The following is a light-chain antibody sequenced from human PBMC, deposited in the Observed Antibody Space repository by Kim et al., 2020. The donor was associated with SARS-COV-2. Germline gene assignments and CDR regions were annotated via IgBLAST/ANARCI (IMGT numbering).Light chain of an antibody. CDR2: DVS. CDR3: SSDTSSSTWV. J-gene: IGLJ3*02. V-gene: IGLV2-14*04. CDR1: SSDVGGYNC. Sequence: GQSITISCTGTSSDVGGYNCVSWYQQHPGKAPKLMIYDVSKRPSGVSNRFSGSKSGNTASLTISGLQAEDEADYCCSSDTSSSTWVFGGGTQLTVL.